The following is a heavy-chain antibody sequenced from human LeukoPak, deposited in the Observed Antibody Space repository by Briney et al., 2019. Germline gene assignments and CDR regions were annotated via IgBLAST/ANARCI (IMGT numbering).Heavy chain of an antibody. J-gene: IGHJ3*02. CDR1: GYSFTSYW. CDR3: ARDYYGSGSYFSLGAFDI. D-gene: IGHD3-10*01. Sequence: GESLKISCKGSGYSFTSYWIGWVRQMPGKGPEWMGIIYPGDSDTRYSPSFQGQVTISADKSISTAHLQWSSLKASDTAMYYCARDYYGSGSYFSLGAFDIWGQGTMVTVSS. CDR2: IYPGDSDT. V-gene: IGHV5-51*01.